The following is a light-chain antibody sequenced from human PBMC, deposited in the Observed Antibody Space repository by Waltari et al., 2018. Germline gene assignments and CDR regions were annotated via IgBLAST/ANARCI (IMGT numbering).Light chain of an antibody. Sequence: QSALTQPASVSVSPGQSITLSCTGTSSDVWSYNLVSWYQQHPGKAPKLMIYEGSKRPAGVSKRLSCSKSGNTASQTISGLQAEDEADYYCCSYAGSSTFAVFGGGTKLTVL. V-gene: IGLV2-23*03. J-gene: IGLJ3*02. CDR3: CSYAGSSTFAV. CDR2: EGS. CDR1: SSDVWSYNL.